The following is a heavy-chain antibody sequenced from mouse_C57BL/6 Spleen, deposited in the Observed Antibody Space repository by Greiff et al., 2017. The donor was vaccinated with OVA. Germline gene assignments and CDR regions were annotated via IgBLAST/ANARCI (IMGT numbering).Heavy chain of an antibody. CDR3: ARTITTVVALDY. CDR1: GYTFTDYY. Sequence: VQLQQSGPVLVKPGASVKMSCKASGYTFTDYYMNWVKQSHGKSLEWIGVINPYNGGTSYNQKFKGKATLTVDKSSSTAYMELNSLTSEDSAVYYCARTITTVVALDYWGQGTTLTVSS. CDR2: INPYNGGT. V-gene: IGHV1-19*01. J-gene: IGHJ2*01. D-gene: IGHD1-1*01.